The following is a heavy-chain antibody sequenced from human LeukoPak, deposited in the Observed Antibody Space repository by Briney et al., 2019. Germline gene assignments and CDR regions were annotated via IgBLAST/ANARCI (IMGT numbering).Heavy chain of an antibody. J-gene: IGHJ4*02. CDR1: GFTFSSFD. Sequence: GGSLRLSCAASGFTFSSFDMHWVRQPTGQGLEWVSRINPTGSTSNYEDSVKGRFTISRDNAKNTLYLQMNSLRAEDTAVYFCARGIRGSYGTDYWGQGTLVTVSS. D-gene: IGHD1-26*01. V-gene: IGHV3-74*01. CDR2: INPTGSTS. CDR3: ARGIRGSYGTDY.